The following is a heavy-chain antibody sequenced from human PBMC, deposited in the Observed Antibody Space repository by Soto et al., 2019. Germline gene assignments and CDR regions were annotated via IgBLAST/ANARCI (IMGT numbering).Heavy chain of an antibody. V-gene: IGHV1-18*01. CDR1: AYTFTSYG. CDR3: ARDYGSGSYRFDP. Sequence: QVQLVQSGPEVQKPGASVKVSCKASAYTFTSYGITWVRQAPGQGLDWMGWISAYNGNTNYAQKFQGRVTMATDTSTSTAYMELRSLTSDDTAVYYCARDYGSGSYRFDPWGQGTLVTVSS. D-gene: IGHD3-10*01. J-gene: IGHJ5*02. CDR2: ISAYNGNT.